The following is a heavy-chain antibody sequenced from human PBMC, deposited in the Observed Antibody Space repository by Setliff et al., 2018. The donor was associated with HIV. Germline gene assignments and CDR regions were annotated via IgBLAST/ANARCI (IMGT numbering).Heavy chain of an antibody. CDR1: GGSLSGYY. V-gene: IGHV4-34*01. D-gene: IGHD1-26*01. Sequence: SETLSLTCAVYGGSLSGYYWSWIRQAPGKGLEWLGEIHSSGNTNYSPSLKSRVSISLDTSKNQFSLKLSSVTAADTAVYYCARDASYSGSYYERAFDIWGQGTMVTVSS. CDR2: IHSSGNT. CDR3: ARDASYSGSYYERAFDI. J-gene: IGHJ3*02.